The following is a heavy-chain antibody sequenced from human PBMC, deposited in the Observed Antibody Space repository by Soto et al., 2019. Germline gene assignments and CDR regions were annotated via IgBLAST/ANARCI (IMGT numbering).Heavy chain of an antibody. Sequence: QVQLVESGGGVVQSGRSLRLSCAAAGFTFSSYGMHWVRQAPGKGLEWVAVMSFDGSKKDYADTVKGRFTISRDNSKNTLYLHMNRLRAADTAVYYCARDVNPWYMYGSTMDVWGQGTTVTVSS. CDR1: GFTFSSYG. CDR2: MSFDGSKK. D-gene: IGHD3-10*01. J-gene: IGHJ6*02. CDR3: ARDVNPWYMYGSTMDV. V-gene: IGHV3-30*03.